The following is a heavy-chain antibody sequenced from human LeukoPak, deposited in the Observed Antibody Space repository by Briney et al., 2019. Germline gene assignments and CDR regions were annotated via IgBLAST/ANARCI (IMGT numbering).Heavy chain of an antibody. Sequence: GSLRLSCAASGFTDSSNYMSWVRQAPGKGLEWVSVIYSGGSTYYADSVKGRFTISRDNSKNTLYLQMDSLRVEDTAVYYCARDISGDYWGQGTLVTVSS. CDR3: ARDISGDY. CDR2: IYSGGST. CDR1: GFTDSSNY. J-gene: IGHJ4*02. V-gene: IGHV3-53*01. D-gene: IGHD3-10*01.